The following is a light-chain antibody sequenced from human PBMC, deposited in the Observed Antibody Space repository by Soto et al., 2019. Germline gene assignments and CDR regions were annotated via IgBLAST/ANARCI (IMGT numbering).Light chain of an antibody. V-gene: IGLV1-44*01. CDR1: SSNIGGNT. J-gene: IGLJ3*02. CDR2: ENN. CDR3: AAWDDSLKGPV. Sequence: QSVLTQPPSTSGTPGQRVTMSCSGSSSNIGGNTVNWYQQFPGTAPKLLIYENNQRPSGVPDLFSGSKSGTSASLAISGLQSEDEADYHCAAWDDSLKGPVFGGGTKLTVL.